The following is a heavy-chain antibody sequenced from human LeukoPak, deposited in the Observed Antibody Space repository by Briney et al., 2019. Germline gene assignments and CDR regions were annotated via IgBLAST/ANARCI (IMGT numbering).Heavy chain of an antibody. V-gene: IGHV3-23*01. Sequence: PGGSLRLSCAASGFTFSSYAMSWVRQAPGKGLEWVSAISGSGGSTYYADSVKGRFTISRDNSKNTLYLQMNSLRAEDTAVYYCAPPLYYYDSSGYLDYWGQGTLVTVSS. CDR1: GFTFSSYA. D-gene: IGHD3-22*01. J-gene: IGHJ4*02. CDR3: APPLYYYDSSGYLDY. CDR2: ISGSGGST.